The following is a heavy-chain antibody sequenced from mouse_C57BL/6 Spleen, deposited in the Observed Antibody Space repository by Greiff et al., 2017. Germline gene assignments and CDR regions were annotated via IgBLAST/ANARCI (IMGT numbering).Heavy chain of an antibody. D-gene: IGHD2-4*01. Sequence: VQLQQSGPELVKPGASVKISCKASGYTFTDYYMNWVKQSHGKSLEWIGDINPNNGGTSYNQKFKGKATLTVDKSSSTAYMELRSLTSEDSAVYYCARGELYYDYDGGEPYYAMDYWGQGTSVTVSS. CDR1: GYTFTDYY. CDR3: ARGELYYDYDGGEPYYAMDY. J-gene: IGHJ4*01. CDR2: INPNNGGT. V-gene: IGHV1-26*01.